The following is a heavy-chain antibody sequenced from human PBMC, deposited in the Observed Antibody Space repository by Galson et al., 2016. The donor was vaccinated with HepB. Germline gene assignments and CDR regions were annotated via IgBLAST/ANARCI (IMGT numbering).Heavy chain of an antibody. CDR3: ARGHRYSYVES. D-gene: IGHD5-18*01. CDR2: ISPKSGHT. J-gene: IGHJ5*01. V-gene: IGHV1-2*02. CDR1: GYSFTSYY. Sequence: SVKVSCKASGYSFTSYYMHWIRQAPGQGLEWMGWISPKSGHTKYVQKFQGRVTMTTDTSISTAYMEVRRLRSDDTAVYYCARGHRYSYVESWGQGTLVTVSS.